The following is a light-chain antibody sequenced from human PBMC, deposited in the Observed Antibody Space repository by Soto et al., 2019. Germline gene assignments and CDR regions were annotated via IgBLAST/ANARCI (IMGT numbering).Light chain of an antibody. CDR2: AAS. Sequence: EIVMTQSPGTVSVSPWERSTLSCAASQSVNSNFAWYQNRPGQAPRLLIYAASTRATGIPGRFSGSGSGTDFTLTISRLEPEEYAVYYCQQYDKSPLTFGGGTKVDI. CDR1: QSVNSN. J-gene: IGKJ4*01. CDR3: QQYDKSPLT. V-gene: IGKV3-15*01.